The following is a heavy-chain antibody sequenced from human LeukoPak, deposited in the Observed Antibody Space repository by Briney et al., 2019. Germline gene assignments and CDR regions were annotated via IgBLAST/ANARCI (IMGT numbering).Heavy chain of an antibody. D-gene: IGHD2-8*02. V-gene: IGHV3-64D*09. J-gene: IGHJ4*02. CDR3: VKDRTGTFSLDY. Sequence: GGSLRLSCSASAFTFTTHALHWVRQAPGKGLEYVSTISSSGDTTFYADSVKGRFTISRDNSKNTLYLQMSSLRPEDTAVYSCVKDRTGTFSLDYWGQGTLVSVSS. CDR2: ISSSGDTT. CDR1: AFTFTTHA.